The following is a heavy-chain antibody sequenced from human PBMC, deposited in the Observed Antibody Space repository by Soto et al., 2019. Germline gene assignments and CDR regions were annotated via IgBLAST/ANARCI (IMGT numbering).Heavy chain of an antibody. CDR2: MNPNSGNT. Sequence: QVQLVQSGAEVKKPGASVKVSCKASGYTFTSYDINWVRQAAGQGLEWMGWMNPNSGNTGYAQKCQSRVTMTSNTSIRTAYMDMSRLRSEDTAVYYCALDRSLAADYWGQGTLVTVSS. J-gene: IGHJ4*02. D-gene: IGHD6-25*01. CDR1: GYTFTSYD. V-gene: IGHV1-8*01. CDR3: ALDRSLAADY.